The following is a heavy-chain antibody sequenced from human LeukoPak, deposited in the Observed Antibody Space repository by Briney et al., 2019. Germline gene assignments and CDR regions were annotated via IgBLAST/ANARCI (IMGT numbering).Heavy chain of an antibody. Sequence: ASVKVSCKASGYIFPGYYIHWLRQAPGQGLECMGWINPNSGGTDSAQKFQGRVTMTRDTAISTAYMELNNLSSDDTAVYYCARAPAYCGGDCYAGPFDHWGQGTLVIVSS. V-gene: IGHV1-2*02. CDR1: GYIFPGYY. J-gene: IGHJ4*02. CDR3: ARAPAYCGGDCYAGPFDH. D-gene: IGHD2-21*02. CDR2: INPNSGGT.